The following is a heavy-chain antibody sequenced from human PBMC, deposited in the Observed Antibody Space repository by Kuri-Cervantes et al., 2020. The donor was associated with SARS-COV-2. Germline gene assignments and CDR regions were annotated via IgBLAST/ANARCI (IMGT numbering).Heavy chain of an antibody. V-gene: IGHV3-23*01. D-gene: IGHD3-3*01. CDR1: GFLFSASA. CDR2: ISGSGGST. J-gene: IGHJ6*03. CDR3: AKSPKTGITIFGVVINYYYMDV. Sequence: GGSLRLSCEVSGFLFSASAIHWVRQASGKGLEWVSAISGSGGSTYYADSVKGRFTISRDNSKNTLYLQMNSLRAEDTAVYYCAKSPKTGITIFGVVINYYYMDVWGKGTTVTVSS.